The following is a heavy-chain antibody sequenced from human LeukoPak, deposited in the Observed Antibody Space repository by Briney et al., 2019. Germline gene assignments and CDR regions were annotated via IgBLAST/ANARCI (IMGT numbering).Heavy chain of an antibody. CDR2: ISDDGSKK. V-gene: IGHV3-30*03. J-gene: IGHJ4*02. D-gene: IGHD2-15*01. CDR1: GFTFSSYG. Sequence: QPGGSLRLSCAASGFTFSSYGMHWVRQAPGKGLEWVAVISDDGSKKYYADSVKGRFTISRDNSKNTLYLQMNSLRAEDTAVYYCARESDIVVVVAATLDYWGQGTLVTVSS. CDR3: ARESDIVVVVAATLDY.